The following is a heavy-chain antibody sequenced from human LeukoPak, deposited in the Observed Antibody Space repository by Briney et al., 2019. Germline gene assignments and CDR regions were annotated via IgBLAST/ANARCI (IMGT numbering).Heavy chain of an antibody. CDR2: FDPEDGET. Sequence: ASVKVSCKVSGYTLTELSMHWVRQAPGKGLEWMGGFDPEDGETIYAQKFQGRVTMTEDTSTDTAYMELSGLRSEDTAVYYCATWRWNYDSTRFDPWGQGTLVTVSS. V-gene: IGHV1-24*01. D-gene: IGHD3-22*01. CDR1: GYTLTELS. CDR3: ATWRWNYDSTRFDP. J-gene: IGHJ5*02.